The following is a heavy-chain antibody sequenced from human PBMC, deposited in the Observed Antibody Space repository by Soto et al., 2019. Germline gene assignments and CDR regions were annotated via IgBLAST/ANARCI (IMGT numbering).Heavy chain of an antibody. J-gene: IGHJ4*02. CDR2: SSTYNGNT. D-gene: IGHD3-22*01. CDR3: ARGPTDYYDNSANYFLDY. Sequence: QVQLVQSGAEVKKPGASVKVSCKASGYTFITYGVSWVRQAPGQGLDWLGWSSTYNGNTRYAERLQGRVTLTTDTTTNTDYMELRNLRSDDTAVYYCARGPTDYYDNSANYFLDYWGQGTLVTVSS. CDR1: GYTFITYG. V-gene: IGHV1-18*01.